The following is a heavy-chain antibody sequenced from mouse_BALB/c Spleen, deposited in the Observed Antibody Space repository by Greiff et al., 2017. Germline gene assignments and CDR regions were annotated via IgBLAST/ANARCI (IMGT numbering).Heavy chain of an antibody. CDR3: ARPLSVTSAMDY. Sequence: EVKVEESGGGLVQPGGSRKLSCAASGFTFSSFGMHWVRQAPEKGLEWVAYISSGSSTIYYADTVKGRFTISRDNPKNTLFLQMTSLRSEDTAMYYCARPLSVTSAMDYWGQGTSVTVSS. D-gene: IGHD2-12*01. J-gene: IGHJ4*01. CDR1: GFTFSSFG. V-gene: IGHV5-17*02. CDR2: ISSGSSTI.